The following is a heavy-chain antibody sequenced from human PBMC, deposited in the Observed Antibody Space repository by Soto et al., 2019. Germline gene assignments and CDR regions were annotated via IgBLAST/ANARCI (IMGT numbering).Heavy chain of an antibody. V-gene: IGHV3-74*01. CDR1: GFTFSSYW. CDR2: INSDGSST. CDR3: ARGYDSSGYYCDY. Sequence: GSLRLSCAASGFTFSSYWMHWVRQAPGKGLVWVSRINSDGSSTSYADSVKGRFTISRDNAKNTLYLQMNSLRAEDTAVYYCARGYDSSGYYCDYWGQGTLVTVSS. J-gene: IGHJ4*02. D-gene: IGHD3-22*01.